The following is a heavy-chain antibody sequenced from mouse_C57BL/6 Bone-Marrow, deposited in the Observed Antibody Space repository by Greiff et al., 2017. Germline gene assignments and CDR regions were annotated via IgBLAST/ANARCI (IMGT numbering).Heavy chain of an antibody. V-gene: IGHV1-81*01. Sequence: VKLQESGAELARPGASVKLSCKASGYTFTSYGISWVKQRTGQGLEWIGEIYPRSGNTYYNEKFKGKATLTADKSSSTAYMELRSLTSEDSAVYFCAREDGYAFAYWGQGTLVTVSA. D-gene: IGHD2-2*01. CDR1: GYTFTSYG. J-gene: IGHJ3*01. CDR2: IYPRSGNT. CDR3: AREDGYAFAY.